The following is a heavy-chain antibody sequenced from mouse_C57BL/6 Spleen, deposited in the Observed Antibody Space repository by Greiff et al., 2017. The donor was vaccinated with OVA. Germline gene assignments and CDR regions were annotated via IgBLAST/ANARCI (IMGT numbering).Heavy chain of an antibody. V-gene: IGHV1-15*01. CDR3: TRWSLWYFDV. CDR2: IDPETGGT. CDR1: GYTFTDYE. J-gene: IGHJ1*03. Sequence: QVQLKESGAELVRPGASVTLSCKASGYTFTDYEMHWVKQTPVHGLEWIGAIDPETGGTAYNQKFKGKAILTADKSSSTASMELRSLTSEDSAVYYCTRWSLWYFDVWGTGTTVTVSS.